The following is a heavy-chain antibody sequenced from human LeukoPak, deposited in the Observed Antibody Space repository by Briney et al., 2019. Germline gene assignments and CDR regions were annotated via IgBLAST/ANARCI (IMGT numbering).Heavy chain of an antibody. CDR1: GYTFTSYD. J-gene: IGHJ6*03. CDR3: ARGAPMPYCSSTSCYAANYYYYMDV. V-gene: IGHV1-8*01. CDR2: MNPNSGNT. Sequence: GASVKVSCKASGYTFTSYDINWVRQATGQGLEWMGWMNPNSGNTGYAQKFQGRVTMTRNTSISTAYMELSSLRSEDTAVYYCARGAPMPYCSSTSCYAANYYYYMDVRGKGTTVTVSS. D-gene: IGHD2-2*01.